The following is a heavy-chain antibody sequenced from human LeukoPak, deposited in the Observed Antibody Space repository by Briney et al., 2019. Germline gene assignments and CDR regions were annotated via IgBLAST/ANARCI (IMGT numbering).Heavy chain of an antibody. V-gene: IGHV3-23*01. J-gene: IGHJ4*02. D-gene: IGHD3-22*01. CDR3: AKDRNYYDSSGYYYGDY. CDR1: GFTFRSYG. CDR2: ISGGGGST. Sequence: GGSLRLSCVASGFTFRSYGIHWVRQAPGKGLEWVSAISGGGGSTYYADSVKGRFTISRDNSKNTLYLQMNSLRAEDTAVYYCAKDRNYYDSSGYYYGDYWGQGTLVTVSS.